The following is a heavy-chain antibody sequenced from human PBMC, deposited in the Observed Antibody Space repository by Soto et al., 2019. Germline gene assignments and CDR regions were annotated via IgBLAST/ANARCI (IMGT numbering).Heavy chain of an antibody. Sequence: SETLSLTCAVYGGSFSGYYWSWIRQPPGKGLEWIGEINHSGSTNYNPSLKSRVTISVDTSKNQFSLKLSSVTAADTAVYYCARSPRTGSGWYPLTKHAEYFQHWGQGTLVTVSS. J-gene: IGHJ1*01. CDR3: ARSPRTGSGWYPLTKHAEYFQH. CDR1: GGSFSGYY. D-gene: IGHD6-19*01. V-gene: IGHV4-34*01. CDR2: INHSGST.